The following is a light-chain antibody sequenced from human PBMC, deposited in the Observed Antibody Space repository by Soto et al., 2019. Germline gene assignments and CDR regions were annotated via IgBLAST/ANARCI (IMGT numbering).Light chain of an antibody. Sequence: DIQMTQSPSSVSASVGDRVTINCRASQDISSWLAWYQQKPGKALKLLIYAASNWQTGVPSRFSGSGPGTDFTLTISSLQLEDFATYFCQQAYSFAFTFGPGT. CDR3: QQAYSFAFT. J-gene: IGKJ3*01. V-gene: IGKV1-12*01. CDR1: QDISSW. CDR2: AAS.